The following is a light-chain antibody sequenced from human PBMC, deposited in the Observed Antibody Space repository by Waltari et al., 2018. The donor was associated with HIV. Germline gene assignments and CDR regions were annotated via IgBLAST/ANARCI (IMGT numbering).Light chain of an antibody. CDR2: RDS. Sequence: QAGLIPPPPASTVLRRPATLISSGNSDNAGTQGAPWYQLNQGHAPKLFSYRDSDRPSGISDRFSASRSGNTATLTITGPEPGDEADYYCSAWATSRNAWIFGGGTKLAVL. CDR3: SAWATSRNAWI. V-gene: IGLV10-54*04. J-gene: IGLJ2*01. CDR1: SDNAGTQG.